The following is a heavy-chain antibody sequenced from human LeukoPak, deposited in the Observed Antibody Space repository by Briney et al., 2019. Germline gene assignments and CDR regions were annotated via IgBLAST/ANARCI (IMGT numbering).Heavy chain of an antibody. CDR3: ARVQSGRSSYYYMDV. D-gene: IGHD6-25*01. Sequence: ASVKVSCKASGYTFSSYGISWVRQAPGQGLEWMGWISAYNGNTNYAQKLQGRVTMTTDTSTSTAYMELRSLRSDDTAVYYCARVQSGRSSYYYMDVWGKGTTVTVSS. CDR2: ISAYNGNT. V-gene: IGHV1-18*01. CDR1: GYTFSSYG. J-gene: IGHJ6*03.